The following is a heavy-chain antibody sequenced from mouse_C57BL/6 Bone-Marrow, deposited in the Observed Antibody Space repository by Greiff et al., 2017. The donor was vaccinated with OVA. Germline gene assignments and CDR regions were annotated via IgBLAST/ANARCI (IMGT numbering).Heavy chain of an antibody. Sequence: DVKLQESGGGLVKPGGSLKLSCAASGFTFSSYAMSWVRQTPEKRLEWVATISDGGSYTYYPDNVKGRFTISRDNAKNNLYLQMSHLKSEDTAMYYCARENYDYDGAWFAYWGQGTLVTVSA. CDR3: ARENYDYDGAWFAY. CDR1: GFTFSSYA. D-gene: IGHD2-4*01. V-gene: IGHV5-4*01. CDR2: ISDGGSYT. J-gene: IGHJ3*01.